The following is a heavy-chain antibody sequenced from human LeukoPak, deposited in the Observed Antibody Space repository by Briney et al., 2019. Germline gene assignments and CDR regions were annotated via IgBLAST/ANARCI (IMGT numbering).Heavy chain of an antibody. CDR2: IYTSGST. CDR1: GGSISSGSYY. D-gene: IGHD3-22*01. Sequence: SETLSLTCTVSGGSISSGSYYWSWIRQPAGKGLEWIGRIYTSGSTNYNPSLKSRVTISVDTSKNQFSLKLSSVTAADTAVYYCARTVAYYDSSGYFPPYYYYYYMDVWGKGTTVTISS. V-gene: IGHV4-61*02. J-gene: IGHJ6*03. CDR3: ARTVAYYDSSGYFPPYYYYYYMDV.